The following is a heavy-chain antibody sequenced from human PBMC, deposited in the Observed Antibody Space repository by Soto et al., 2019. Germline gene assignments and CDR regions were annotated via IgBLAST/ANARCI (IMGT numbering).Heavy chain of an antibody. D-gene: IGHD3-10*01. Sequence: SEPQSLTETVSRGSPSNDSYYWSWIRQPPGKGLEWIGYIYYSGSTNYNPSLKSRVTISVDTSKNQFSLKLSSVTAADTAVYYCASGRITMVRGVISKGDFDYWGQGTLVTGTS. V-gene: IGHV4-61*01. J-gene: IGHJ4*02. CDR1: RGSPSNDSYY. CDR2: IYYSGST. CDR3: ASGRITMVRGVISKGDFDY.